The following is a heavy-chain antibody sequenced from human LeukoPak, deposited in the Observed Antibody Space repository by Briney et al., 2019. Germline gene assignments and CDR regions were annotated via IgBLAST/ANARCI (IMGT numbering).Heavy chain of an antibody. CDR3: AKDPVTTHYYYYGMDV. CDR2: ISGSGGST. CDR1: GFTFSSYA. Sequence: GGSLRLSCAASGFTFSSYAMSWVRQAPGKGLEWVSAISGSGGSTYYADSVKGRFTISRDNSKNTLYLQMNSLRAEDTAVYYCAKDPVTTHYYYYGMDVWGQGTTVTVSS. D-gene: IGHD4-17*01. V-gene: IGHV3-23*01. J-gene: IGHJ6*02.